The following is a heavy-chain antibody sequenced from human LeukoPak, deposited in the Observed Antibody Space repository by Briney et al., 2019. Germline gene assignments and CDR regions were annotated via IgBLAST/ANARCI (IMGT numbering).Heavy chain of an antibody. Sequence: GGTLRLSCAASGFTFSSYGMSWVRQAPGKGLEWVSAISGSGGSTYYADSVKGRFTISRDNSKNTLYLQMNSLRAEDTAVYYCAKSSGGQQLLLYYYYYMDVWGKGTTVTISS. J-gene: IGHJ6*03. CDR2: ISGSGGST. D-gene: IGHD6-13*01. CDR3: AKSSGGQQLLLYYYYYMDV. V-gene: IGHV3-23*01. CDR1: GFTFSSYG.